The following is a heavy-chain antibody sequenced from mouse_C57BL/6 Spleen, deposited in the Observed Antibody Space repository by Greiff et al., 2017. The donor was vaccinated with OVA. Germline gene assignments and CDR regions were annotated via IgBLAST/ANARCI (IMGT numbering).Heavy chain of an antibody. D-gene: IGHD1-1*01. J-gene: IGHJ2*01. CDR1: GYTFTSYW. CDR2: IDPSDSET. Sequence: VQLQQPGAELVRPGSSVKLSCKASGYTFTSYWMHWVKQRPIQGLEWIGNIDPSDSETHYNQKFKDKAILTVDNSSSTAYMQLRSLTSEDSAVDYCASGYYCVSSLYYFDYWGQGTTLTVSS. CDR3: ASGYYCVSSLYYFDY. V-gene: IGHV1-52*01.